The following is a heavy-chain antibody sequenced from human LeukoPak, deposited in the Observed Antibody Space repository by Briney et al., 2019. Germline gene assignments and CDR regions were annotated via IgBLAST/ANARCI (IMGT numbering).Heavy chain of an antibody. CDR1: GFTFSSYW. J-gene: IGHJ4*02. CDR2: INTDGSST. CDR3: ARVNDYDDRSYY. Sequence: GGSLRLSCAASGFTFSSYWMHWVRQAPGKGLVWVSRINTDGSSTSYADSVKGRFTISRDNAKNTLYLQMNSLRAEDTAVYYCARVNDYDDRSYYWGQGTLVTVSS. V-gene: IGHV3-74*01. D-gene: IGHD4-17*01.